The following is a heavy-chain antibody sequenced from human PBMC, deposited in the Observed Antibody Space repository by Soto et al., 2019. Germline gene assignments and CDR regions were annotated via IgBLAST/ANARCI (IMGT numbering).Heavy chain of an antibody. CDR3: AREGYTFGPFYS. Sequence: PSETLSLTCTVSGGSLSSYYWSWIRRPPGMGLEWIASISYSGTTNYNSSLKSRVTISIDTSKNQFSLKFNSVTAADTAVYYCAREGYTFGPFYSWGQGTLVTVSS. CDR2: ISYSGTT. D-gene: IGHD5-18*01. CDR1: GGSLSSYY. J-gene: IGHJ4*02. V-gene: IGHV4-59*01.